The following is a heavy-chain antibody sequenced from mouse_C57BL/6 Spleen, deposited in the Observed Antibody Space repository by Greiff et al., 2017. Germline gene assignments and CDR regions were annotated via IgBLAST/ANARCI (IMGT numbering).Heavy chain of an antibody. CDR1: GYTFTSYW. V-gene: IGHV1-72*01. CDR2: IDPNSGGT. CDR3: ARNAMDY. J-gene: IGHJ4*01. Sequence: QVQLQQPGAELVKPGASVTLSCKASGYTFTSYWMHWVKQRPGRGLEWIGRIDPNSGGTKYNEKFKSKATLTVDTPSSPAYLQLSSLPSEDSAVYYCARNAMDYWGQGTSVTVSS.